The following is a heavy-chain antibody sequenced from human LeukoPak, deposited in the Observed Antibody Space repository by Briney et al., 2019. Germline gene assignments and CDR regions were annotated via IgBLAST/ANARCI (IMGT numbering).Heavy chain of an antibody. V-gene: IGHV4-59*08. J-gene: IGHJ2*01. CDR2: IYYSGST. CDR1: GGSFSGYY. Sequence: SETLSLTCAVYGGSFSGYYWSWIRQPPGKGLEWIGYIYYSGSTNYNPSLKSRVTISVDTSKNQFSLKLSSVTAADTAVYYCARPGGRWYFDLWGRGTLVTVSS. CDR3: ARPGGRWYFDL. D-gene: IGHD6-25*01.